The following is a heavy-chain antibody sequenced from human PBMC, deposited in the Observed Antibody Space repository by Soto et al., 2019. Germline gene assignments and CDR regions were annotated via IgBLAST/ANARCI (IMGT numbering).Heavy chain of an antibody. CDR2: IWYDGSNK. V-gene: IGHV3-33*01. CDR3: SGIRRGRSDY. D-gene: IGHD3-16*01. CDR1: GFTFSSYG. Sequence: QVQLVESGGGVVQPGRSLRLYCAASGFTFSSYGMHWVRQAPGKGLEWVAVIWYDGSNKYYANSVKGRFTISRDNSKNTLYLQMNSLRAEDTSVYYCSGIRRGRSDYCGQGTLVTVSS. J-gene: IGHJ4*02.